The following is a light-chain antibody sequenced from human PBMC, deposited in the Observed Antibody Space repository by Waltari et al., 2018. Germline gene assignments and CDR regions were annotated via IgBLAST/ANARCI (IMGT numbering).Light chain of an antibody. Sequence: DIVMTQSPDSLAVSLGERATINCKSSQSLFYSPNNKNYLAWYQQKAGQPPKLLIYWASTREAGVPDRFSGSGAGTEFTLTISSRHAEDVAVYYCQQYLNTVPYTCGQGTALEIK. CDR2: WAS. V-gene: IGKV4-1*01. J-gene: IGKJ2*01. CDR3: QQYLNTVPYT. CDR1: QSLFYSPNNKNY.